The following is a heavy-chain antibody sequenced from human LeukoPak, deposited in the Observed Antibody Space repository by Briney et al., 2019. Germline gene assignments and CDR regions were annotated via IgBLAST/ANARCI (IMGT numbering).Heavy chain of an antibody. CDR2: INPTSGGT. CDR3: ARDRLGGATYNWFDP. Sequence: ASVKVSCKASGYTFTGYYMHWVRQPPGQGLEWMGRINPTSGGTNYAQKFQGRVTMTRDTSISTAYMELSRLRSDDTAVYYCARDRLGGATYNWFDPWGQGTLVTVSS. J-gene: IGHJ5*02. V-gene: IGHV1-2*06. CDR1: GYTFTGYY. D-gene: IGHD1-26*01.